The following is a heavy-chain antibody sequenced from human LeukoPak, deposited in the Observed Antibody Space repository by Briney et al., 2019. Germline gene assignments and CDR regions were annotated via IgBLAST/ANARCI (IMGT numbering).Heavy chain of an antibody. Sequence: SETLSLTCTVSGGSISSGDYYWSWIRQHPGKGPEWIGYIYYSGSTSYNPSLKSRVTISVDTSKNQFSLKLNSVTAADTAVYYCTRDLRQKRGYSGYDGPQGGWFDPWGQGTLVTVSS. CDR1: GGSISSGDYY. D-gene: IGHD5-12*01. V-gene: IGHV4-31*03. CDR2: IYYSGST. CDR3: TRDLRQKRGYSGYDGPQGGWFDP. J-gene: IGHJ5*02.